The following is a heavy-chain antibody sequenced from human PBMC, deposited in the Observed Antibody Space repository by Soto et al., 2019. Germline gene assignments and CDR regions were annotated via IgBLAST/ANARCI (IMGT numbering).Heavy chain of an antibody. D-gene: IGHD3-3*01. Sequence: PGESLKISCKGSGYSFTSYCIGWVRQMPGKGLEWMGIIYPGDSDTRYSPSFQGQVTISADKSISTAYLQWSSLKASDTAMYYCARAYYDFWSGPREFDPWGQGTLVTVSS. V-gene: IGHV5-51*01. CDR1: GYSFTSYC. CDR3: ARAYYDFWSGPREFDP. CDR2: IYPGDSDT. J-gene: IGHJ5*02.